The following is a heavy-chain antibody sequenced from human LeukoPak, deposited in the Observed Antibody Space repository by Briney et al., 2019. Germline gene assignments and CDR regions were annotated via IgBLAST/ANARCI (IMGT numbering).Heavy chain of an antibody. CDR3: ARTNYLYDFAMDV. Sequence: GGSLRLSCAASGLTFSSSWMSWVRQAPGKGLEWLAIINQDGSQKYYVDSVKGRFSISRDNAKNSLFLQMNSLTIEDMAVYYCARTNYLYDFAMDVWGQGTTVTVSS. J-gene: IGHJ6*02. D-gene: IGHD1-7*01. V-gene: IGHV3-7*01. CDR2: INQDGSQK. CDR1: GLTFSSSW.